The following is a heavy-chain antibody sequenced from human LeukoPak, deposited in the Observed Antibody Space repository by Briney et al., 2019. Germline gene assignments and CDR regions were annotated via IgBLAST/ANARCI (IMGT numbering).Heavy chain of an antibody. J-gene: IGHJ4*02. V-gene: IGHV3-30*03. CDR3: ARLLSIAAPTVGIDY. Sequence: GGSLRLSCAASGFTFSSYGMHWVRQAPGKGLEWVAVISYDGSNKYYADSVKGRFTISRDNSKNTLYLQMNSLRSEDTAVYYRARLLSIAAPTVGIDYWGQGTLVTVSS. CDR1: GFTFSSYG. D-gene: IGHD6-6*01. CDR2: ISYDGSNK.